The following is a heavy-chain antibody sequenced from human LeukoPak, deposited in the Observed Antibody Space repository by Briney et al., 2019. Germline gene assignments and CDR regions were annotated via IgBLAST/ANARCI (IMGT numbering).Heavy chain of an antibody. CDR3: ARDTAGNDY. CDR1: GFTFSTYW. V-gene: IGHV3-7*01. J-gene: IGHJ4*02. D-gene: IGHD6-19*01. CDR2: IKQEGSEK. Sequence: GGSLRLSCTASGFTFSTYWMSWVRQAPGKGREWVANIKQEGSEKYYGDSVKGRFTISRDNAKNSLYLQMNSLRAEDTALYYCARDTAGNDYWGQGTLVTVSS.